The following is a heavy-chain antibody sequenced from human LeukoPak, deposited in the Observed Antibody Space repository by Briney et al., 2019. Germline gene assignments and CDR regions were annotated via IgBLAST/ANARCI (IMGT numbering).Heavy chain of an antibody. D-gene: IGHD3-22*01. CDR1: GFTVSSNY. CDR2: IYSGGST. CDR3: AKEDTIVVGGYFQH. Sequence: GGSLRLSCAASGFTVSSNYMSWVRQAPGKGLEWVSVIYSGGSTYYADSVKGRFTISRDNSKNTLYLQMNSLRAEDTAVYYCAKEDTIVVGGYFQHWGQGTLVTVSS. V-gene: IGHV3-66*01. J-gene: IGHJ1*01.